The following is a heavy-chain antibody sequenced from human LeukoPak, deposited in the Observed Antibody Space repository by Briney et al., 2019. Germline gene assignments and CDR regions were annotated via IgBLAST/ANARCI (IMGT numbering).Heavy chain of an antibody. CDR1: GFTFSIYA. CDR3: ARLVPPGGGDCTGSNCHTVYYFDY. J-gene: IGHJ4*02. Sequence: PGGSLRLSCAASGFTFSIYAMSWVRQPPGKGLEWIGTIYYSGTTYYNPSLKSRVTISIDAAKNQFSLMLTSVTAADTAVYYCARLVPPGGGDCTGSNCHTVYYFDYWGQGTLVTVSS. V-gene: IGHV4-39*01. CDR2: IYYSGTT. D-gene: IGHD2-15*01.